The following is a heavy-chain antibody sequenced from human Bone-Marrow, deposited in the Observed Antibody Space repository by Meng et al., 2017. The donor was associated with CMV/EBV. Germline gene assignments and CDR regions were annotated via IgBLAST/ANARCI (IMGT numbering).Heavy chain of an antibody. CDR2: ISNRGTTT. J-gene: IGHJ4*02. Sequence: GESLKTSWSAAGFTSSNCYMTWIHEAPGKPLEWRSYISNRGTTTDYEDSVKGQFPISRDNDKHYLYLHMTGLTVEDSADYHCGSGQVVVPTAVLYYYFDHWGQGVPVTVSS. D-gene: IGHD2-2*01. CDR3: GSGQVVVPTAVLYYYFDH. CDR1: GFTSSNCY. V-gene: IGHV3-11*04.